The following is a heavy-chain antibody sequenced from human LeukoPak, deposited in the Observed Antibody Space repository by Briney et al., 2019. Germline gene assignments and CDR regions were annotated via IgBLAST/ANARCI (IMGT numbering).Heavy chain of an antibody. CDR3: ARHHCSSTSCHDAFDI. V-gene: IGHV4-38-2*01. Sequence: KPSETLSLTCAVSGYSISSGYYWGWIRPPPGKGLEWIGSIYHSGSTYYNPSLKSRVTISVDTSKNQFSLKLSSVTAADTAVYYCARHHCSSTSCHDAFDIWGQGTMVTVSS. CDR1: GYSISSGYY. CDR2: IYHSGST. J-gene: IGHJ3*02. D-gene: IGHD2-2*01.